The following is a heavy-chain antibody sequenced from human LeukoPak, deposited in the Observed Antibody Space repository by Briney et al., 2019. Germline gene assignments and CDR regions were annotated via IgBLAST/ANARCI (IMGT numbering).Heavy chain of an antibody. CDR2: ISGSGGST. V-gene: IGHV3-23*01. CDR1: GCTFSSYS. Sequence: GGSLRLSCAASGCTFSSYSISWVRQPPGKGLEWVSAISGSGGSTYYADSVKGRFTISRGKAKNSLYLQMNSLRPEATDVYYCGAGRKGSSWYTNAFDVSGDGTIVTVSP. CDR3: GAGRKGSSWYTNAFDV. D-gene: IGHD6-13*01. J-gene: IGHJ3*01.